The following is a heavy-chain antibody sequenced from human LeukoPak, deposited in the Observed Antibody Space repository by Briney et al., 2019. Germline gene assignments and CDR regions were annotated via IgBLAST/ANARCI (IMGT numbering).Heavy chain of an antibody. CDR1: GYTFTGYY. V-gene: IGHV1-2*04. J-gene: IGHJ4*02. Sequence: ASVKVSCKASGYTFTGYYMHWVRQAPGQGLEWMGWINPNSGGTNYAQKFQGWVTMTRDTSISTAYMELSRLRSDDTAVYYCARGQKYSGSYEYYFDYWGQGTLVTVSS. D-gene: IGHD1-26*01. CDR3: ARGQKYSGSYEYYFDY. CDR2: INPNSGGT.